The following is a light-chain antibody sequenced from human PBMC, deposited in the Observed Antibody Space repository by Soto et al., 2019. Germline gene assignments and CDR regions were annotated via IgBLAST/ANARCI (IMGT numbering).Light chain of an antibody. CDR1: SSDVGGYHY. CDR3: CSYAGSYTLV. CDR2: DVN. J-gene: IGLJ2*01. Sequence: QSALTQPRSVSGSPGQSVTLSCTGTSSDVGGYHYVSWYQHHPGKAPKIIIYDVNKRPSGVPDRFSGSKSGNTASLTISGRQTEDEADYYCCSYAGSYTLVFGGGTKLTVL. V-gene: IGLV2-11*01.